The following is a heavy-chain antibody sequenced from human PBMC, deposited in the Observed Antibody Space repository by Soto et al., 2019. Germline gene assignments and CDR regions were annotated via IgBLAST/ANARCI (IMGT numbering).Heavy chain of an antibody. CDR2: INHSGST. CDR1: GGSFSGYY. V-gene: IGHV4-34*01. J-gene: IGHJ4*02. D-gene: IGHD3-10*01. CDR3: ARSFNRITMVRGVPYFDY. Sequence: ASETLSLTCAVYGGSFSGYYWSWIRQPPGKGLEWIGEINHSGSTNYNPSLKSRVTISVDTSKNQFSLKLSSVTAADTAVYYCARSFNRITMVRGVPYFDYWGQGTLVTVSS.